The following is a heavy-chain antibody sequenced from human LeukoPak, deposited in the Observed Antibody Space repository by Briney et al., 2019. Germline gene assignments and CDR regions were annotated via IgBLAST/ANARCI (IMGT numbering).Heavy chain of an antibody. J-gene: IGHJ4*02. CDR2: INHSGST. Sequence: SETLSLTCVVYGGSFSGYYWSWIRQPPGKGLEWIGEINHSGSTNYNPSLESRVTISLDTSKNQFSLKLSSVTAADTAVYYCARGLGGYWGQGTLVTVSS. CDR3: ARGLGGY. CDR1: GGSFSGYY. V-gene: IGHV4-34*01.